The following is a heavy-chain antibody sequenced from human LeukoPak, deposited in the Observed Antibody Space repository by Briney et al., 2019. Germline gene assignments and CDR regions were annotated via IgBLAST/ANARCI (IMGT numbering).Heavy chain of an antibody. CDR3: ARDHGYSGTYSWFDP. Sequence: SQTLSLTCTVSGGSISSGSYYWSWIRQPAGKGLEWIGYIYYSGSAYYNPSLKSRVTISVDTSKNQFSLKLSSVTAADTAVYYCARDHGYSGTYSWFDPWGQGTLVTVSS. CDR1: GGSISSGSYY. J-gene: IGHJ5*02. CDR2: IYYSGSA. V-gene: IGHV4-30-4*08. D-gene: IGHD1-26*01.